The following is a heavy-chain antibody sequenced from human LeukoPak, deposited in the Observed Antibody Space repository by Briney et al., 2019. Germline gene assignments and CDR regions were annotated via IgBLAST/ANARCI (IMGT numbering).Heavy chain of an antibody. J-gene: IGHJ2*01. CDR3: ARSGLTSWFFDL. D-gene: IGHD1-14*01. Sequence: GGSLRLSCAASGFTFSDHYMDWVRQAPGKGLEWVSSISGGSSYADSVKGRFTISRDNAKNSLDLQMNSLRAEDTAVYYCARSGLTSWFFDLWGRGTLVTVSS. CDR2: ISGGS. V-gene: IGHV3-69-1*01. CDR1: GFTFSDHY.